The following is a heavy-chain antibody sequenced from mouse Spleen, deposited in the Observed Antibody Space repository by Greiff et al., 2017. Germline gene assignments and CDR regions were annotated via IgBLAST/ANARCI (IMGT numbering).Heavy chain of an antibody. J-gene: IGHJ1*01. D-gene: IGHD2-3*01. CDR3: ARGAGYYGWYFDV. V-gene: IGHV1-52*01. CDR1: GYTFTSYW. Sequence: QVQLQQPGAELVRPGSSVKLSCKASGYTFTSYWMHWVKQRPIQGLEWIGNIDPSDSETHYNQKFKDKATLTVDKSSSTAYMQLSSLTSEDSAVYYCARGAGYYGWYFDVWGAGTTVTVSS. CDR2: IDPSDSET.